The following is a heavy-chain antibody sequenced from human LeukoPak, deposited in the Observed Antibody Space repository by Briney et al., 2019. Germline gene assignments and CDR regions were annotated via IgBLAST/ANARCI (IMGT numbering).Heavy chain of an antibody. D-gene: IGHD4/OR15-4a*01. Sequence: GGSLRLSCAASGFSFINYAMSWVRQAPGRGLEWVSGMSGNGVRTFYADSVKGRYTISRDNSESALYLQMNSLRAEDTAIYYCARDRMGLTSLGRSALDSWGQGILVIVSS. V-gene: IGHV3-23*01. J-gene: IGHJ4*02. CDR3: ARDRMGLTSLGRSALDS. CDR2: MSGNGVRT. CDR1: GFSFINYA.